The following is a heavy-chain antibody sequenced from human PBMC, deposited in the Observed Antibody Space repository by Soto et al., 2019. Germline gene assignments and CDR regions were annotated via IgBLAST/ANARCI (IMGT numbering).Heavy chain of an antibody. CDR3: ARGRGRYSSGWSWFDP. CDR2: IFQSGST. D-gene: IGHD6-19*01. V-gene: IGHV4-4*02. CDR1: GGTIRSPDW. J-gene: IGHJ5*02. Sequence: KPSETLSLTCGVSGGTIRSPDWWTWVRQPPGKGLEWIGEIFQSGSTNYTPSLESRVTISVDKSKNQFSLTLTSVTAADTVVYFCARGRGRYSSGWSWFDPWGQGILVTVSS.